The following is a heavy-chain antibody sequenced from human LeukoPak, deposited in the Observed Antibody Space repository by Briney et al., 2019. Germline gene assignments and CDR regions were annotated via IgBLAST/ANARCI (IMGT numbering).Heavy chain of an antibody. D-gene: IGHD3-22*01. V-gene: IGHV3-33*01. Sequence: GGSLRLSCAASGFTFKNYGMIWARQAPGKGLGWVALISYDGSHTNYADSVKGRFTISRDNSKSSLFLQMNSLRAEDTAVYYCARDAYMIKAFDIWGQGTMVTVSS. CDR3: ARDAYMIKAFDI. J-gene: IGHJ3*02. CDR1: GFTFKNYG. CDR2: ISYDGSHT.